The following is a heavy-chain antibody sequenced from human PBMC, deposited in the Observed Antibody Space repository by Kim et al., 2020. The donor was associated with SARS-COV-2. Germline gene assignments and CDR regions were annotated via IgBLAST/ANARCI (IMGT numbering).Heavy chain of an antibody. J-gene: IGHJ4*02. V-gene: IGHV5-51*01. CDR3: ARPAGTTSDFDY. Sequence: RYSPSFQGQVTISADKSISTAYLQWSSLKASDTAMYYCARPAGTTSDFDYWGQGTLVTVSS. D-gene: IGHD6-19*01.